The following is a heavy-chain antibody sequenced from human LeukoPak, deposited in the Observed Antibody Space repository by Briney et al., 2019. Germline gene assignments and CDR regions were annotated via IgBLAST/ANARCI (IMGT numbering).Heavy chain of an antibody. CDR3: ARGSYYGSGILLY. Sequence: GGSLRLSCAASGFTFSSYWMSWVRQAPGKGLEWVSRINSDGSSTSYADSVKGRFTVSRDNAKNTLYLQMNSLRAEDTAVYYCARGSYYGSGILLYRGQGTLVTVSS. CDR1: GFTFSSYW. CDR2: INSDGSST. J-gene: IGHJ4*02. V-gene: IGHV3-74*01. D-gene: IGHD3-10*01.